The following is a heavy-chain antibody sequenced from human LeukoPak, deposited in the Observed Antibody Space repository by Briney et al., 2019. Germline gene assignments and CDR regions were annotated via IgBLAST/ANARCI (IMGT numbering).Heavy chain of an antibody. V-gene: IGHV4-39*01. J-gene: IGHJ4*02. CDR3: ARQARTVTGQIDY. CDR1: GGSISSSSYY. Sequence: PSETLSLTCTVSGGSISSSSYYWSWIRQPPGKGLEWIGYIYYRGDIYYSGSTYYNPSLKSRVTISVDTSKNNFSLKLSSVTAADTAVYYCARQARTVTGQIDYWGQGTLVTVSS. CDR2: IYYRGDIYYSGST. D-gene: IGHD6-19*01.